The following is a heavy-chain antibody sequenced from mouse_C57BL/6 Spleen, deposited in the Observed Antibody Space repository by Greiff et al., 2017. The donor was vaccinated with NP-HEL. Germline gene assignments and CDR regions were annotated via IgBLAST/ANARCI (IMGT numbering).Heavy chain of an antibody. Sequence: VHVKQSGAELVRPGASVKLSCTASGFNINDDYMHWVKQRPEQGLEWIGWIDPENGDTEYASKFQGKATITADTSSNTAYLQLSSLTSEDTAVYYCTTGGGYNYAMDYWGQGTSVTVSS. CDR1: GFNINDDY. V-gene: IGHV14-4*01. J-gene: IGHJ4*01. CDR3: TTGGGYNYAMDY. CDR2: IDPENGDT. D-gene: IGHD2-2*01.